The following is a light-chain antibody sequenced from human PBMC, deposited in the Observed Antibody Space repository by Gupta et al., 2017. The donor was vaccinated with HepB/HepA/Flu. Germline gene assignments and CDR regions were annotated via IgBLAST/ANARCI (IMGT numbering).Light chain of an antibody. J-gene: IGLJ3*02. Sequence: QIVVTQEPSFSVSPGGTVTLTCGLSSGSVSTSYYPSWYQPTPGQAPRTLIYSTITRSSGVPDRFSGSILGNKAALTITGAQADDESDYYCVLYMGSGIWVFGGGTKLTVL. CDR3: VLYMGSGIWV. CDR2: STI. V-gene: IGLV8-61*01. CDR1: SGSVSTSYY.